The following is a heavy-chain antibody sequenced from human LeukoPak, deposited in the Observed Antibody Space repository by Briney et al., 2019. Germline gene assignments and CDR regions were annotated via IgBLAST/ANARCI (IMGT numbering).Heavy chain of an antibody. CDR2: INHSGST. Sequence: SETLSLTCAVYGGSFSGYYWSWIRQPPGKGLEWIGEINHSGSTNYNPSLKSRVTISVDTSKNQFSLKLSSVTAADTAVYYCARWGYCSSTSCQNFDYWGQGTLATVSS. CDR3: ARWGYCSSTSCQNFDY. J-gene: IGHJ4*02. V-gene: IGHV4-34*01. CDR1: GGSFSGYY. D-gene: IGHD2-2*01.